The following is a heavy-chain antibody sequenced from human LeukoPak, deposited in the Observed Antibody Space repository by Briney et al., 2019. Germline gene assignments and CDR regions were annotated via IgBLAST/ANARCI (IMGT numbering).Heavy chain of an antibody. CDR3: ARIGPGRFMYYFDY. D-gene: IGHD3-3*01. CDR1: GFTFNIYW. V-gene: IGHV3-7*01. Sequence: GGSLRLSCAASGFTFNIYWMSWVRQAPGKGLEWVANIKQDGSEKYYVDSVKGRFTISRDNAKNSLYLQMNSLRAEDTAVYYCARIGPGRFMYYFDYWGQGTLVTVSS. CDR2: IKQDGSEK. J-gene: IGHJ4*02.